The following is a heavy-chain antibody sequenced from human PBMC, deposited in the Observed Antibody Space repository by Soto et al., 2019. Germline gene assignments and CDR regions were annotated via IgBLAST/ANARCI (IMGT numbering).Heavy chain of an antibody. CDR2: ISYDGSNK. J-gene: IGHJ4*02. CDR1: GFTFSSYA. CDR3: ARAVRDGYKPPPFDY. V-gene: IGHV3-30-3*01. Sequence: QVQLVESGGGVVQPGRSLRLSCAASGFTFSSYAMHWVRQAPGKGLEWVAVISYDGSNKYYADSVKGRFTISRDNSKNTLYLQMNSLRAEDTAVYYCARAVRDGYKPPPFDYWGQGTLVTVSS. D-gene: IGHD5-12*01.